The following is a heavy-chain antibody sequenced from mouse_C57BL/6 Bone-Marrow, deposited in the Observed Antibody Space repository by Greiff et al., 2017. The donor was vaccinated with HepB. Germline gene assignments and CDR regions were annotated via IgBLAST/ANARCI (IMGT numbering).Heavy chain of an antibody. CDR2: IDPSDSYT. D-gene: IGHD1-1*01. CDR1: GYTFTSYW. V-gene: IGHV1-69*01. Sequence: QSCKASGYTFTSYWMHWVKQRPGQGLEWIGEIDPSDSYTNYNQKFKGKSTLTVDKSSSTAYMQLSSLTSEDSAVYYCARYYYGSSPHYYAMDYWGQGTSVTVSS. CDR3: ARYYYGSSPHYYAMDY. J-gene: IGHJ4*01.